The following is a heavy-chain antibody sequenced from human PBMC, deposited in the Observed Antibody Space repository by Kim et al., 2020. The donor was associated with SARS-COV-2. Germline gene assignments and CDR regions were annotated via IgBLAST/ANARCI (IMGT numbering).Heavy chain of an antibody. CDR3: ATDFAVVTATTLDY. J-gene: IGHJ4*02. V-gene: IGHV1-24*01. Sequence: YAQKFQGRVTMTEDTSTDTAYMELSSLGSEDTAVYYCATDFAVVTATTLDYWGQGTLVTVSS. D-gene: IGHD2-21*02.